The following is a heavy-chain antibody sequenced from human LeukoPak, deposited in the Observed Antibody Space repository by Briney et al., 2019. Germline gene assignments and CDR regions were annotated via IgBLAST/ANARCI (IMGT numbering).Heavy chain of an antibody. CDR1: GGSFSGYY. V-gene: IGHV4-34*01. J-gene: IGHJ3*01. CDR2: INHRGIS. CDR3: ARAMTTSYAFDV. Sequence: SETLSLTCAVYGGSFSGYYWSWIRQPPGKGLEWIGEINHRGISNYNPSLKSRVTLSVDTSKTQFSLKLSSVTAADTAVYYCARAMTTSYAFDVWGQGTMDTLSS. D-gene: IGHD4-11*01.